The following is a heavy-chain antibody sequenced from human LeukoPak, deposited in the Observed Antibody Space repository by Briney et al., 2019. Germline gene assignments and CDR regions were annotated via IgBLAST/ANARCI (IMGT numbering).Heavy chain of an antibody. CDR2: IYGGGST. CDR1: GFTVSSNY. CDR3: ARDAPVVPAVIGYYYGMDV. Sequence: PGGSLRLSCAASGFTVSSNYMSWVRQAPGKGLEWVSVIYGGGSTYYADSVKGRFTISRDNSKNTLYLQMDSLRAEDTAVYYCARDAPVVPAVIGYYYGMDVWGQGTTVTVSS. J-gene: IGHJ6*02. V-gene: IGHV3-53*01. D-gene: IGHD2-2*01.